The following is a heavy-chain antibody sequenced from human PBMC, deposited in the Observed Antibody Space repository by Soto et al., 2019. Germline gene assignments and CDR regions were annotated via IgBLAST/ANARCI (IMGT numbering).Heavy chain of an antibody. CDR3: ARDPYCGGDCYGDY. CDR1: GFTFSSYS. CDR2: ISSSSSYI. J-gene: IGHJ4*02. D-gene: IGHD2-21*02. Sequence: EVQLVESGGGLVKPGGSLRLSCAASGFTFSSYSMNWVRQAPGKGLEWVSSISSSSSYIYYADSVKGRFTISRDNAKNSLYLQMNSLRAEDTAVYYCARDPYCGGDCYGDYWGQGTLVTVSS. V-gene: IGHV3-21*01.